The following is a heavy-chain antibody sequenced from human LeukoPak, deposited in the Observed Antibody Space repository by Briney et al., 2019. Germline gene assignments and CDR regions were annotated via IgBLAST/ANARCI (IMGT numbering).Heavy chain of an antibody. V-gene: IGHV1-46*01. J-gene: IGHJ4*02. Sequence: ASVKVSCKASGYTFTSYYMHWVRQAPGQGLEWMGIINPSGGSTSYAQKFQGRDTMTRDTSTSTVYMELSSLRSEDTAVYYCARDTAATGIDYWGQGTLVTVSS. CDR3: ARDTAATGIDY. CDR2: INPSGGST. D-gene: IGHD6-13*01. CDR1: GYTFTSYY.